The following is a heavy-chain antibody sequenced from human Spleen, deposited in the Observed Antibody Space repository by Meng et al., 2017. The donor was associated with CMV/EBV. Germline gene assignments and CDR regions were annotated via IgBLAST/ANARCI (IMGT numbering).Heavy chain of an antibody. CDR3: ARGGYYDSSGQNWFDP. V-gene: IGHV3-30-3*01. J-gene: IGHJ5*02. Sequence: SGFTFSTYAMHWVRLTPGKGLEWVAVISYDGSNKYYADSVKGRFTISRDNSKNTLHLQMNTLRAEDTALYYCARGGYYDSSGQNWFDPWGQGTLVTVSS. CDR2: ISYDGSNK. CDR1: GFTFSTYA. D-gene: IGHD3-22*01.